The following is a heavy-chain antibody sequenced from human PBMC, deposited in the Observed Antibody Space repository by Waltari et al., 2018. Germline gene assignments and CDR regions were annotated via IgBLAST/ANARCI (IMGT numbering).Heavy chain of an antibody. CDR2: IYYSGNT. J-gene: IGHJ4*02. D-gene: IGHD6-19*01. CDR1: GGSFSNSRYY. Sequence: QLHLQESGPGLVKPSETLSLTCTVSGGSFSNSRYYWGWVRQPPGKGLEWIGSIYYSGNTYYNPSLKSRLTISVDTSKNQFSLKLSSVTAADTAVYYCARRGGSGRAFDYWGQGTLVTVSS. V-gene: IGHV4-39*01. CDR3: ARRGGSGRAFDY.